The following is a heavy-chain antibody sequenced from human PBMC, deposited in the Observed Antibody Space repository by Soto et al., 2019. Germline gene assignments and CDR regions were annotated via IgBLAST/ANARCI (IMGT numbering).Heavy chain of an antibody. J-gene: IGHJ4*02. D-gene: IGHD6-19*01. CDR2: IYYSGST. CDR1: GGSISSSSYY. CDR3: ARHIKGRWLYYFDY. V-gene: IGHV4-39*01. Sequence: SETLSLTCTVSGGSISSSSYYWGWIRQPPGKGLEWIGSIYYSGSTYYNPSLKSRVTISVDTSKNQFSLRLSSVTAADTAVYCCARHIKGRWLYYFDYWGQGTLVTVSS.